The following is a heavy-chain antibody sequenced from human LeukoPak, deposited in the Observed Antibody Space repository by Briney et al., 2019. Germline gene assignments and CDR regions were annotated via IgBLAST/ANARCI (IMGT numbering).Heavy chain of an antibody. CDR3: AREVTYYYGSGSYGSYMDV. V-gene: IGHV4-34*01. Sequence: SETLSLTCAVYGGSFSGYYWSWIRQPPGKGLEWIGEINHSGSTNYNPSLKSRVTISVDTSKNQFSLKLSSVTATDTAVYYCAREVTYYYGSGSYGSYMDVWGKGTTVTVSS. CDR2: INHSGST. CDR1: GGSFSGYY. D-gene: IGHD3-10*01. J-gene: IGHJ6*03.